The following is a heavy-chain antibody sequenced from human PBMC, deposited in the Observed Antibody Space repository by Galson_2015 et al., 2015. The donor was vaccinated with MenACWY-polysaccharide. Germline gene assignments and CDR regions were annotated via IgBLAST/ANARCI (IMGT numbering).Heavy chain of an antibody. CDR2: IFYSGST. J-gene: IGHJ6*03. CDR3: AGEPYSSSSPYYYYMDV. D-gene: IGHD6-6*01. Sequence: TLSLTCTVSGGSISSGAYYWSWIRQHPGKGLEWIGHIFYSGSTYYSPSLKNRVTISLDTSQNQFSVKLSSVTAADTAVYYCAGEPYSSSSPYYYYMDVWGKGATVTVSS. CDR1: GGSISSGAYY. V-gene: IGHV4-31*03.